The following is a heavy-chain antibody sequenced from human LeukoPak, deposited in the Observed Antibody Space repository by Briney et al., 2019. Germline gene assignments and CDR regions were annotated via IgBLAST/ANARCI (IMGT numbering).Heavy chain of an antibody. Sequence: SQTLSLTCTVSGGSINSGGYYWSWIRQPPGKGLEWIGYIYHSGSTYYNPSLKSRVTILVDRSKNQFSLKLSSVTAADTAVYYCARVGDYSNSNWFDPWGQGTLVTVSS. CDR1: GGSINSGGYY. CDR2: IYHSGST. V-gene: IGHV4-30-2*01. D-gene: IGHD4-11*01. J-gene: IGHJ5*02. CDR3: ARVGDYSNSNWFDP.